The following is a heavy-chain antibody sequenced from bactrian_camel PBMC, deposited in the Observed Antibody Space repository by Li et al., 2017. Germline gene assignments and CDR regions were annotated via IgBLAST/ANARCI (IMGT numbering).Heavy chain of an antibody. CDR2: SSRDGST. D-gene: IGHD3*01. Sequence: LVESGGGSVQAGGSLKISCTASTHSSNNCGVHWLRQAPGKERGLVAKSSRDGSTWYADSVKARFTMAQDAAKNTYSLEMNPVQIEDTATYYCSLDSFALEGYAGPTQGTQVTVS. J-gene: IGHJ4*01. CDR1: THSSNNCG. V-gene: IGHV3S67*01.